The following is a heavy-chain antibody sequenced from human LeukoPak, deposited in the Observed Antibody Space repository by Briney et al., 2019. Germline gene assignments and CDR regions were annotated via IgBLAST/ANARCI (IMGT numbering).Heavy chain of an antibody. Sequence: SETLSLTCAVYGGSFSGYYWSWIRQPPGKGLEWIGEINYSGSTNYNPSLKSRVTMSVDTSKNQFSLDLTSVTAADAAVYYCARDCSGGTCYLGVLDYWGQGIRVTVSS. J-gene: IGHJ4*02. D-gene: IGHD2-15*01. V-gene: IGHV4-34*01. CDR2: INYSGST. CDR3: ARDCSGGTCYLGVLDY. CDR1: GGSFSGYY.